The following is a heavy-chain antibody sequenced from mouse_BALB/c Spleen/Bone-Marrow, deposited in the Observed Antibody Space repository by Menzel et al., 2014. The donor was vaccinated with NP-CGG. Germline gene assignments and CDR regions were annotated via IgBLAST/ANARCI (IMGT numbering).Heavy chain of an antibody. CDR2: ISSGGGST. Sequence: EVMLVESGGGLVKPGGSLKLSCAASGFAFSIYDMSWVRRTPGKRLEWVAYISSGGGSTYYPDTVKGRFTISRDNAKNTLYLQMSSLKSEDTAMYYCAREVLRDYFDYWGQGTTLTVSS. V-gene: IGHV5-12-1*01. CDR3: AREVLRDYFDY. D-gene: IGHD1-1*01. J-gene: IGHJ2*01. CDR1: GFAFSIYD.